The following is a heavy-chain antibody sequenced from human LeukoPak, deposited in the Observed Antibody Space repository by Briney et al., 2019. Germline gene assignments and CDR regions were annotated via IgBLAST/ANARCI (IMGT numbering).Heavy chain of an antibody. Sequence: KPSETLSLTCAVYGGSFSGYSWSWIRQPPGRGLEWIGEINHSGSTNYNPSLKSRVTISVDTSKNQFSLKLSSVTAADTAVYYCARGGQGYYDYVWGGYRYFDYWGQGTLVTVSS. CDR1: GGSFSGYS. J-gene: IGHJ4*02. CDR3: ARGGQGYYDYVWGGYRYFDY. D-gene: IGHD3-16*02. CDR2: INHSGST. V-gene: IGHV4-34*01.